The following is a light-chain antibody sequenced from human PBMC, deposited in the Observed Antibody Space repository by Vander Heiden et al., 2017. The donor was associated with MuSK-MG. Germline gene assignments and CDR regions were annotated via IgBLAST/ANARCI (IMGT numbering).Light chain of an antibody. J-gene: IGKJ3*01. CDR1: QSIGTW. Sequence: DIQMTQSPSTLSASVGDRVTITCRASQSIGTWLAWYQQKPGKAPRLLIYKASSLESGAPSRFSGSGSGTEFTLTISSLQPDDFATYYCQQYNNYPFTFGPGTKVDIK. CDR2: KAS. V-gene: IGKV1-5*03. CDR3: QQYNNYPFT.